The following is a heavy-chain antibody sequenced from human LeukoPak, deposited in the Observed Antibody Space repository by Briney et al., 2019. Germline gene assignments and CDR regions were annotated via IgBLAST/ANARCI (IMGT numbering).Heavy chain of an antibody. CDR3: AKDGEYSYGPYFDY. CDR1: GFTFSSYA. D-gene: IGHD5-18*01. J-gene: IGHJ4*02. Sequence: GGSLRLSCAASGFTFSSYAMSWVRQAPGKGLEWVSAISGSGGSTCYADSVKGRFTISRDNSKNTLYLQMNSLRAEDTAVYYCAKDGEYSYGPYFDYWGQGTLVTVSS. V-gene: IGHV3-23*01. CDR2: ISGSGGST.